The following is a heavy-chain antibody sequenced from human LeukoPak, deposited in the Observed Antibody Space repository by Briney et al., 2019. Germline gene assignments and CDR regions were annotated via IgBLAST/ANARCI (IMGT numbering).Heavy chain of an antibody. CDR1: GGSISSYY. J-gene: IGHJ4*02. D-gene: IGHD3-9*01. Sequence: SETLSLTCTVSGGSISSYYWSWIRQPPGKGLEWIGYIYYSGSTYYNPSLKSRVTISVDTSKNQFSLKLSSVTAADTAVYYCATYYDILGFDYWGQGTLVTVYS. V-gene: IGHV4-59*12. CDR3: ATYYDILGFDY. CDR2: IYYSGST.